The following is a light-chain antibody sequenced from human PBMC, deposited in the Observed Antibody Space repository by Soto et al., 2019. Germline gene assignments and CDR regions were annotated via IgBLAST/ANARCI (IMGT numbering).Light chain of an antibody. CDR3: QQYGTSPWT. CDR1: QSVNNNY. CDR2: GAS. V-gene: IGKV3-20*01. Sequence: EVVLTQSPGTLSLSPGERATLSCRASQSVNNNYLAWYQQIPGQAPRLLIYGASNRAPGIPDRFSGSGSGTDFTLTIMRLEPEDFAVYYCQQYGTSPWTFGQGTKVEI. J-gene: IGKJ1*01.